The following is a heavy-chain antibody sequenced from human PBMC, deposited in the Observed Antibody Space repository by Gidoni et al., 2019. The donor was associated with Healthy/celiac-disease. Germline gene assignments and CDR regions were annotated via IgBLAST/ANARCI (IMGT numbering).Heavy chain of an antibody. J-gene: IGHJ4*02. CDR2: IRGSGGST. CDR1: GVTFSSYA. D-gene: IGHD2-2*01. Sequence: EVQLLESGGGLVQTGGSLRRSCAASGVTFSSYAMSGVRQAPGKGLDWVSAIRGSGGSTYYADSVKGRFTISRDNSKNTLYLQMNSLRAEDTAVYYCAKEWVVVVPAAIDYWGQGTLVTVSS. V-gene: IGHV3-23*01. CDR3: AKEWVVVVPAAIDY.